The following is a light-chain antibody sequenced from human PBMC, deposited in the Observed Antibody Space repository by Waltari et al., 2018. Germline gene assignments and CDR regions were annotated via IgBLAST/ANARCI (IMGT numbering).Light chain of an antibody. V-gene: IGLV2-14*03. Sequence: QSALTQPDSVSGSPGQSITISCTGTSSDVGGYKFVSWYQHHPGEAPKLIIFDVTNRPSGVSSRFSCSKSGNSASLTISGLQAEDEAYYYCSSYTSSTTGIFGGGTKLTVL. CDR3: SSYTSSTTGI. CDR1: SSDVGGYKF. CDR2: DVT. J-gene: IGLJ2*01.